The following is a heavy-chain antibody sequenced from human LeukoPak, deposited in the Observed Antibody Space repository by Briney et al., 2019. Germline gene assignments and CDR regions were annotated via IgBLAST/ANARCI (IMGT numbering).Heavy chain of an antibody. CDR1: GGSISSSSYY. Sequence: SETLSLTCTVSGGSISSSSYYWGWIRQPPGKGLEWIGSIYYSGSTCYNPSLKSRVTISVDASKNQFSLKLSSVTAADTAVYYCARHNPGHPRIVVVPAAPIGNWFDPWGQGTLVTVSS. CDR2: IYYSGST. J-gene: IGHJ5*02. D-gene: IGHD2-2*01. V-gene: IGHV4-39*01. CDR3: ARHNPGHPRIVVVPAAPIGNWFDP.